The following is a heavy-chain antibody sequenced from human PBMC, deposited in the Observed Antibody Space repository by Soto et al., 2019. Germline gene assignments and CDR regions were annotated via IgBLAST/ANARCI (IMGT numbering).Heavy chain of an antibody. V-gene: IGHV3-48*01. CDR1: GFTFSSYS. J-gene: IGHJ4*02. CDR3: ASYYCSSTSCYALDY. CDR2: ISSSSSTI. Sequence: GGSLRLSCAASGFTFSSYSMNWVRQAPGKGLEWVSYISSSSSTIYYADSVKGRFTISRDNAKNSLYLKMNSLRAEDTAVYYCASYYCSSTSCYALDYWGQGTLVTVSS. D-gene: IGHD2-2*01.